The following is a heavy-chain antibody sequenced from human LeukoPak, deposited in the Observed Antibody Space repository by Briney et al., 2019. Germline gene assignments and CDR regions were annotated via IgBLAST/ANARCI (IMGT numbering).Heavy chain of an antibody. V-gene: IGHV3-30*18. CDR1: GCTFSRYG. D-gene: IGHD5-24*01. CDR3: AKDRARLEMATTLDY. Sequence: GGSLRLSCAASGCTFSRYGMHWVRQAPGKGLEGMAVISYDGSNKYYADSVKGRFTISRDNSKNTLYLQMNSLRAEDTAVYYCAKDRARLEMATTLDYWGQGTLVTVSS. CDR2: ISYDGSNK. J-gene: IGHJ4*02.